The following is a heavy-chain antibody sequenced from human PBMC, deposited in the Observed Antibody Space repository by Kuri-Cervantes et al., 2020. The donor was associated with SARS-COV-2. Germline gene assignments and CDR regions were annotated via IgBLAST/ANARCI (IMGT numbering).Heavy chain of an antibody. V-gene: IGHV4-34*01. D-gene: IGHD3-22*01. CDR1: GGSFSGYY. Sequence: SETLSLACAVYGGSFSGYYWSWIRQPPGKGLEWIGEINHSRSTNYNPSLKSRVTISVDTSKNQFSLKLSSVTAADTAVYYCAREYYYDSSGYYYTRYYYYYGMDVWGQGTTVTVSS. CDR2: INHSRST. J-gene: IGHJ6*02. CDR3: AREYYYDSSGYYYTRYYYYYGMDV.